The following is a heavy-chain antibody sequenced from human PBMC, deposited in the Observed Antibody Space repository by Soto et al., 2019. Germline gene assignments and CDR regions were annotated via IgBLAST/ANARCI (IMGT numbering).Heavy chain of an antibody. CDR2: IISTGYMT. V-gene: IGHV3-23*01. CDR1: LLTFIDYG. Sequence: LWVSLILSCAGSLLTFIDYGMNCVLQAPFKGLEWVSVIISTGYMTNYVDSVKCRFTISRDNSKNMLYMEMNTLRAEDKSIYYCTKDQDKKAFKSYLDHRGQRNLVTVSS. CDR3: TKDQDKKAFKSYLDH. J-gene: IGHJ4*03.